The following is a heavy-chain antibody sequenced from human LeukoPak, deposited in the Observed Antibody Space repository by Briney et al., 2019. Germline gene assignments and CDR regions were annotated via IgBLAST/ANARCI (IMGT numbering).Heavy chain of an antibody. Sequence: GGSLRPSCAASGFTFDDYAIHWVRQAPGKGLEWVSLISGDGGNTYYADSVKGRFTLSRDNSKNSLYLQMNSLRSEDTAFYYCAKDRALGYCCAGSCLYLDYWGQGTLVTVSS. CDR3: AKDRALGYCCAGSCLYLDY. CDR2: ISGDGGNT. J-gene: IGHJ4*02. D-gene: IGHD2-15*01. CDR1: GFTFDDYA. V-gene: IGHV3-43*02.